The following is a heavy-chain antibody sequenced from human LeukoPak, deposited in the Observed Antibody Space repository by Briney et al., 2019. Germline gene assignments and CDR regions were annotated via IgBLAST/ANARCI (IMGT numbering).Heavy chain of an antibody. J-gene: IGHJ4*02. CDR1: GYTFTSYY. V-gene: IGHV1-46*01. CDR3: ATDPNGDY. Sequence: ASVKVSCKASGYTFTSYYMHWVRQAPGQGLEWMGIINPSGGSTSYAQKFQGRVTMTEDTSTDTAYMELSSLRSEDTAVYYCATDPNGDYWGQGTLVTVSS. D-gene: IGHD3-16*01. CDR2: INPSGGST.